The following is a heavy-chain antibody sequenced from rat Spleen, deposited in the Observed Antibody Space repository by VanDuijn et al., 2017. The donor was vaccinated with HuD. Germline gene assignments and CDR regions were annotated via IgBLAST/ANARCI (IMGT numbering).Heavy chain of an antibody. CDR3: TRDRILRSTGFDY. D-gene: IGHD1-6*01. CDR2: INYDGSST. Sequence: EVQLVESGGGLVQPGRSLKVSCAASGFTFDDFYMAWVRQAPTKGLEWVASINYDGSSTYYRDSVKGRFSISRDNGKSSLYLQMDSLRSEDTATYYCTRDRILRSTGFDYWGQGVMVTVSS. J-gene: IGHJ2*01. CDR1: GFTFDDFY. V-gene: IGHV5-20*01.